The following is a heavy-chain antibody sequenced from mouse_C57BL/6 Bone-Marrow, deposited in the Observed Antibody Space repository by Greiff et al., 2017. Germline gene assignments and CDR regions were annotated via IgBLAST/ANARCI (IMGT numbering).Heavy chain of an antibody. V-gene: IGHV7-1*01. CDR1: GFTFSDFY. D-gene: IGHD1-1*01. CDR2: SRNKANDYTT. Sequence: EVKVVESGGGLVQSGRSLRLSCATSGFTFSDFYMEWVRQAPGKGLEWIAASRNKANDYTTEYSASVKGRFIVSRDTSQSILYLQMNALRAEDTAIYYCARDPYYYGSSSWYFDVWGTGTTVTVSS. CDR3: ARDPYYYGSSSWYFDV. J-gene: IGHJ1*03.